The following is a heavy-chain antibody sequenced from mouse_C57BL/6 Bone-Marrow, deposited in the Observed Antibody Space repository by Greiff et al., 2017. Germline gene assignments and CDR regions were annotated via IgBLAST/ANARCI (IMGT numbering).Heavy chain of an antibody. CDR3: TTHDGYSYNFDY. J-gene: IGHJ2*01. D-gene: IGHD2-3*01. V-gene: IGHV14-4*01. CDR1: GFNIKDDY. CDR2: IDPENGDT. Sequence: EVQLQQSGAELVRPGASVKLSCTASGFNIKDDYMHWVKQRPEQGLEWIGWIDPENGDTEYASKFQGKATITADTSSNTAYLQLSSLTSEDTAVYYCTTHDGYSYNFDYWGQGTTLTVSS.